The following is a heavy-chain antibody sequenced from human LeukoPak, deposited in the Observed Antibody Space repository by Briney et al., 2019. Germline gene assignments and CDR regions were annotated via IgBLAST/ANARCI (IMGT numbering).Heavy chain of an antibody. V-gene: IGHV3-30*03. CDR2: ISYDGSNK. CDR1: GFTFSSYG. CDR3: ARVTVRYCTNGVCSGLDV. Sequence: PGRSLRLSCAASGFTFSSYGMHWVRQAPGKGLEWVAVISYDGSNKYYADSVKGRFTISRDNSKNTLYLQMNSLRAEDTAVYYCARVTVRYCTNGVCSGLDVWGQGTTVTVSS. J-gene: IGHJ6*02. D-gene: IGHD2-8*01.